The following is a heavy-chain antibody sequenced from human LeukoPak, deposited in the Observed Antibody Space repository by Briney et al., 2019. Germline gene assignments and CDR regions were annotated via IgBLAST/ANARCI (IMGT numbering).Heavy chain of an antibody. J-gene: IGHJ4*02. CDR2: ISGSGGST. V-gene: IGHV3-23*01. D-gene: IGHD1-26*01. CDR1: GFTFSSYS. Sequence: GGSLRLSCAASGFTFSSYSMSWVRQAPGKGLEWVSSISGSGGSTYYADSVKGRFTISRDNSKNTLYLQMNSLRAEDTAVYYCENSHSGSYTWFFWGQGALVTVFS. CDR3: ENSHSGSYTWFF.